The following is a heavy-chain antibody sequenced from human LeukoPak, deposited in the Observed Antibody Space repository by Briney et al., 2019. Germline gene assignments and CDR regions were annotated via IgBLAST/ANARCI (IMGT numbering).Heavy chain of an antibody. J-gene: IGHJ4*02. V-gene: IGHV4-30-2*01. CDR1: GGSITSGGYY. Sequence: SETLSLTCTVSGGSITSGGYYWSWIWQPPGKGLEWIGYIYHSGNIYQSGSTFYNPSLKGRVSISVDRSKNQFFLNLNSVTAADTAVYYCARDLYSDVNHFDYWGQGTLVTVSS. CDR3: ARDLYSDVNHFDY. D-gene: IGHD4-17*01. CDR2: IYHSGNI.